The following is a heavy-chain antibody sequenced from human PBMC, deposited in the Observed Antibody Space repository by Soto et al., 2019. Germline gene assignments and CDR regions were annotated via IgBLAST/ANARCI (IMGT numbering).Heavy chain of an antibody. J-gene: IGHJ4*02. D-gene: IGHD3-9*01. Sequence: EVQLVESGGDLVQPGGSLRLSCAASGFTFSSYNMNWVRQAPGQGLEWLSYISNSGNSIYYADSVKGRFTISRDNAKNSLYLQMNSLSAEDPAVYYCARDHVTTGSLVDYWGQGTLVTVSS. CDR1: GFTFSSYN. CDR3: ARDHVTTGSLVDY. V-gene: IGHV3-48*01. CDR2: ISNSGNSI.